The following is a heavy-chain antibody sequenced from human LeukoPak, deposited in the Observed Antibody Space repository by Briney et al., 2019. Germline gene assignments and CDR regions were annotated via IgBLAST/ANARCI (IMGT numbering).Heavy chain of an antibody. CDR1: GFAFNNYA. D-gene: IGHD2-2*01. CDR3: ARDLCTTTSCLDY. V-gene: IGHV3-23*01. Sequence: PGGSLRLSCAASGFAFNNYAMSWVRQAPGEGLEWVSTISDNGGSTYYADSVKGRFTISRDDSKNTLYLQMNSLRAEDTAVYYCARDLCTTTSCLDYWGQGTLVTVSS. J-gene: IGHJ4*02. CDR2: ISDNGGST.